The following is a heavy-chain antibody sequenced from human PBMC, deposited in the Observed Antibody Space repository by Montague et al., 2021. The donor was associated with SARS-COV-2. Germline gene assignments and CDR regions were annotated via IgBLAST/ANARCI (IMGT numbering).Heavy chain of an antibody. Sequence: SETLSLTCTVSGGSISSSSYYWGWIRRPPGKGLEWIGSIYYSGSTXYKPSLKSRVTISVDTSKNQFSLKLSSVTAADTAVYYCARQSPVTMIVVVISGRFDYWGQGTLVTVSS. CDR2: IYYSGST. CDR3: ARQSPVTMIVVVISGRFDY. CDR1: GGSISSSSYY. D-gene: IGHD3-22*01. J-gene: IGHJ4*02. V-gene: IGHV4-39*01.